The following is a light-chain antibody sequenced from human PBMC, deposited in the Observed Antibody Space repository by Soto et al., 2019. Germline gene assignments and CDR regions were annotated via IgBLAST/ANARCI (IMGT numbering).Light chain of an antibody. J-gene: IGKJ4*01. CDR3: QSYNRAPFT. CDR1: QAISND. Sequence: GDRVTITCRARQAISNDLAWYQQKPGKVPKLLIYPASTLQSGVPSRFSGSGSGTDFTLTISSLQPEDVATYYCQSYNRAPFTFGGGTEVEIK. V-gene: IGKV1-27*01. CDR2: PAS.